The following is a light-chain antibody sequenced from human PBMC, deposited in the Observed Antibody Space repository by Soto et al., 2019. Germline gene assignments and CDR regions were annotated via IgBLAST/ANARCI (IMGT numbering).Light chain of an antibody. CDR3: CSSGGSPTYV. CDR2: EVN. V-gene: IGLV2-23*02. J-gene: IGLJ1*01. CDR1: SSNVGSYKL. Sequence: QSVLTQPASVSGSPGQSITISCTGTSSNVGSYKLVSWYQQHPSKAPTLVIFEVNTRPSGVSNRFSGSKSANTASLTIAVLKVEDEADYYCCSSGGSPTYVFGTGTKVTVL.